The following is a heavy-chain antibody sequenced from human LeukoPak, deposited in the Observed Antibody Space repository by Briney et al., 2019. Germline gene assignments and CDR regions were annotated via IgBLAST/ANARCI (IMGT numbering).Heavy chain of an antibody. CDR1: GYTFTSYD. V-gene: IGHV1-8*01. Sequence: ASVKVSCKASGYTFTSYDINWVRQATGQGLEWMGWMNPNSGNTGYAQKFQGRVTMTRNTSISTAYMELSSLRSEDTAVYYCARVFDYGDYEDYYCGMDVWGQGTTVTVSS. CDR3: ARVFDYGDYEDYYCGMDV. CDR2: MNPNSGNT. J-gene: IGHJ6*02. D-gene: IGHD4-17*01.